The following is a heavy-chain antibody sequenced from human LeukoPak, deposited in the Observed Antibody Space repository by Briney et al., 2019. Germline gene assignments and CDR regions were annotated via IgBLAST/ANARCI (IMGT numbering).Heavy chain of an antibody. V-gene: IGHV3-21*01. CDR3: ARVWGYGNWYFDY. J-gene: IGHJ4*02. D-gene: IGHD3-16*01. Sequence: GGSLRLSCAASGFTFSSYSMNSVRQAPGKGLEWVSSISSSSSYIYYADSVKGRFTISRDNAKNLLYLQMNSLRAEDTAVYYCARVWGYGNWYFDYWGQGTLVTVSS. CDR1: GFTFSSYS. CDR2: ISSSSSYI.